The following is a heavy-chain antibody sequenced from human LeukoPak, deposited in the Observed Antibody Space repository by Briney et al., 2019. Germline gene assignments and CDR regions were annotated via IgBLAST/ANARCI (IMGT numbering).Heavy chain of an antibody. CDR3: AVVENDY. D-gene: IGHD5-24*01. Sequence: ASVKVSCKASGYTFTGYYMHWVRQAPGQGLEWMGGIIPIFGTANYAQKFQGRVTITTDESTSTAYMELSSLRSEDTAVYYCAVVENDYWGQGTLVTVSS. J-gene: IGHJ4*02. CDR2: IIPIFGTA. V-gene: IGHV1-69*05. CDR1: GYTFTGYY.